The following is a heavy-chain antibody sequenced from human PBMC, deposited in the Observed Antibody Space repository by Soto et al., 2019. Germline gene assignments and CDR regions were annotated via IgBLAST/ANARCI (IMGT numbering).Heavy chain of an antibody. V-gene: IGHV3-23*01. J-gene: IGHJ6*02. CDR3: ARDRYYYGSGSSTYGMDV. CDR1: GFTFSSYA. Sequence: GGSLRLSCAASGFTFSSYAMSWVRQAPGKGLEWVSAISGSGGSTYYADSVKGRFTISRDNSKNTLYLQMNSLRAEDTAVYYCARDRYYYGSGSSTYGMDVWGQGTTVTVSS. CDR2: ISGSGGST. D-gene: IGHD3-10*01.